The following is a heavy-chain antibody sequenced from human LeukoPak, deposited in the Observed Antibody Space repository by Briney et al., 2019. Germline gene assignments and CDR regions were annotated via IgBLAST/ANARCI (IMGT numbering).Heavy chain of an antibody. CDR1: GFTFDDYA. Sequence: GGSLRLSCAASGFTFDDYAMHWVRQAPGKGLEWVSSISSSSSYIYYADSVKGRFTISRDNAKNSLYLQMNSLRAEDTAVYYCARDRIAAAGIFDYWGQGTLVTVSS. J-gene: IGHJ4*02. V-gene: IGHV3-21*01. CDR3: ARDRIAAAGIFDY. CDR2: ISSSSSYI. D-gene: IGHD6-13*01.